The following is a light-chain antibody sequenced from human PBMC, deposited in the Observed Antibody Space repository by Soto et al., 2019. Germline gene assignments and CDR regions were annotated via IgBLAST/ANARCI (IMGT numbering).Light chain of an antibody. Sequence: DIQLTQSPSSLSASVGDRVTITCRASQTISTFLNWYQHKPGTAPKLLIFGASTLQNGVPSRFSGSGSVTDFTLGITGVQTESAATAFGQQSFNTTYTFAQGTRLEIK. CDR2: GAS. CDR1: QTISTF. V-gene: IGKV1-39*01. J-gene: IGKJ2*01. CDR3: QQSFNTTYT.